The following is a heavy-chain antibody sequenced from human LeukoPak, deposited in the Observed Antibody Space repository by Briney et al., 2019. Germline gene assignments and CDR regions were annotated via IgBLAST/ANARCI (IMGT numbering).Heavy chain of an antibody. Sequence: SETLSLTCTVSGGSVSSHCWSWIRQPPGKGLQWIGYISDSGSTNYNPSLKSRVTISVDTFKNQFSLKLNSVTAADTAVYYCARRGYSYGLDYWGQGTLVTVSS. D-gene: IGHD5-18*01. J-gene: IGHJ4*02. CDR3: ARRGYSYGLDY. V-gene: IGHV4-59*08. CDR2: ISDSGST. CDR1: GGSVSSHC.